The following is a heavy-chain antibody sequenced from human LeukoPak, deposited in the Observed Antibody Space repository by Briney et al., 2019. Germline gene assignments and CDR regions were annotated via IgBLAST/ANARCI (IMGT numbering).Heavy chain of an antibody. Sequence: PSQTLSLTCTVSGGSISSGGYYWSWIRQHPGKGLEWIGSVYYSGSTYYNPSLKSRVTISVDTSKNQFSLKLSSVTAADTAVYYCARGRAYYYGSGSSHFDYWGQGTLVTVSS. D-gene: IGHD3-10*01. V-gene: IGHV4-31*03. CDR3: ARGRAYYYGSGSSHFDY. CDR1: GGSISSGGYY. CDR2: VYYSGST. J-gene: IGHJ4*02.